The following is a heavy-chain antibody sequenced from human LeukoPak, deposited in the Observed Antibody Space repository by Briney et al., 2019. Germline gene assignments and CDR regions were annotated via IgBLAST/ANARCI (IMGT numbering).Heavy chain of an antibody. CDR3: ARAYGTTVAYYFDY. CDR2: IYYSGST. J-gene: IGHJ4*02. V-gene: IGHV4-59*08. D-gene: IGHD4-23*01. CDR1: GGSISSYY. Sequence: PSETLSLTCTVSGGSISSYYWSWIRQPPGKGLEWIGYIYYSGSTNYNPSLKSRVTISVDTSTNQFSLKLSSVTAADTAVYYCARAYGTTVAYYFDYWGQGTLVTVSS.